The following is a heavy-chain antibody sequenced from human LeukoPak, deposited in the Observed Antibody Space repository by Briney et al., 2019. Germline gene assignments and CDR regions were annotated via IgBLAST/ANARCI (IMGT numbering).Heavy chain of an antibody. CDR3: ARGTYGSGSYSYYFDY. J-gene: IGHJ4*02. CDR1: GFTFSSYW. CDR2: INSDGSST. D-gene: IGHD3-10*01. V-gene: IGHV3-74*01. Sequence: GGSLRLSCAASGFTFSSYWMHWVRQAPGKGLVWVSRINSDGSSTSYADSVKGRFTISRDNAKNTLYLQMNSLRAEDTAVYYCARGTYGSGSYSYYFDYWGQGTLVTVSS.